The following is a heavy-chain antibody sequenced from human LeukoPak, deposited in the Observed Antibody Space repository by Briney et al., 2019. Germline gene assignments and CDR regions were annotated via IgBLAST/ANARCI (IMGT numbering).Heavy chain of an antibody. J-gene: IGHJ4*02. V-gene: IGHV3-21*01. CDR3: ALGESTRPFDY. D-gene: IGHD3-10*01. CDR1: GFTFSSYS. Sequence: GGSLRLSCAASGFTFSSYSMNWVRQAPGRGLEWVSSISSSSSYIYYADSVKGRFTISRDNAKNSLYLQMNSLRAEDTAVYYCALGESTRPFDYWGQGTLVTVSS. CDR2: ISSSSSYI.